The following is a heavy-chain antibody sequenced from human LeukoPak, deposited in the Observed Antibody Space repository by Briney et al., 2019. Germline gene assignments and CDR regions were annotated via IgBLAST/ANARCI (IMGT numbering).Heavy chain of an antibody. CDR3: ARAHTSIVFFDY. J-gene: IGHJ4*02. D-gene: IGHD2-2*01. CDR2: INAYNGNT. V-gene: IGHV1-18*01. CDR1: GYTFTSYG. Sequence: ASVKVSCKASGYTFTSYGISWVRQAPGQGLEWMGWINAYNGNTNYAQKLQGRVTMTTDTSTSTAYMELRSLRSDDTAVYYCARAHTSIVFFDYWAQGTLVTVPS.